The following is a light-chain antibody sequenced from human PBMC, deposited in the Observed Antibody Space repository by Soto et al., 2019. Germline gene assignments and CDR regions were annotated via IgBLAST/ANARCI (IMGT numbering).Light chain of an antibody. V-gene: IGKV3-15*01. CDR1: QSVSSN. Sequence: ENMLTQSPDTLSLSPGERATLSCRASQSVSSNLAWYQQKPGQAPRLLIYGASTRATGIPARFSGSGSGTEFTLTISSLQSEDFAVYYCQQYNNWPLFGQGTRLENK. CDR3: QQYNNWPL. J-gene: IGKJ5*01. CDR2: GAS.